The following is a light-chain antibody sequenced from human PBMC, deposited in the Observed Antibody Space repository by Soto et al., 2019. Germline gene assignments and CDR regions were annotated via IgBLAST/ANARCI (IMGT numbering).Light chain of an antibody. J-gene: IGKJ1*01. CDR3: LCRITYPCT. CDR2: DTS. V-gene: IGKV3-11*01. Sequence: DIMLTQSPSTLSASLGESATLSCRANHSVSTNLAWYQKQVGLAPRLLIFDTSTRAAGVPARFSGSGSGTEFSLTISSLQPEDFAAYYCLCRITYPCTFGQGTKVDI. CDR1: HSVSTN.